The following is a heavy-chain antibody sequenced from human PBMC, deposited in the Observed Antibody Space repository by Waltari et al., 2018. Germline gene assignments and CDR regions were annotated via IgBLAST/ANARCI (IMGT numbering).Heavy chain of an antibody. J-gene: IGHJ5*02. CDR2: SNPNSGGT. CDR3: ARDEARDVDTALTGWFDP. CDR1: GYTFTGYY. V-gene: IGHV1-2*02. D-gene: IGHD5-18*01. Sequence: QVQLVQSGAEVKKPGASVKVSCKASGYTFTGYYMHWVRQAPGQGLEWMGRSNPNSGGTNYAQEFQGRVTMTRDTSISTAYMELSRLRSDDTAVYYCARDEARDVDTALTGWFDPWGQGTLVTVSS.